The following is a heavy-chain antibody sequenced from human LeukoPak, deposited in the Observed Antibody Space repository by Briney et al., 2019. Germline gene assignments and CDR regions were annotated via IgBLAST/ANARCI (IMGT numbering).Heavy chain of an antibody. Sequence: GGSLRLSRAASGFTFSSYAMSWVRQAPGKGLEWVSIITGSGSGDSTYYADSVKGRFTISRDNSKNTLYLQMNSLRAEDTAVYYCAKKEAVAGKGFDYWGQGTLVTVSS. J-gene: IGHJ4*02. CDR1: GFTFSSYA. CDR2: ITGSGSGDST. D-gene: IGHD6-19*01. V-gene: IGHV3-23*01. CDR3: AKKEAVAGKGFDY.